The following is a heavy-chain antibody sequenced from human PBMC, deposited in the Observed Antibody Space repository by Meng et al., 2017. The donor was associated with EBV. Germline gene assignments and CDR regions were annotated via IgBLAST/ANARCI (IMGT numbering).Heavy chain of an antibody. Sequence: TTLKESGPTPVKPPQTLTLTCTFSGFSLSTRGVGVGWIRQPPGKALEWLALIYWDDDKRYSPSLKSRLTITKDTSKNQVVLTMTNMDPVDAATYYCAHIIAARPFDYWGQGTLVTVSS. V-gene: IGHV2-5*02. CDR1: GFSLSTRGVG. J-gene: IGHJ4*02. CDR3: AHIIAARPFDY. D-gene: IGHD6-6*01. CDR2: IYWDDDK.